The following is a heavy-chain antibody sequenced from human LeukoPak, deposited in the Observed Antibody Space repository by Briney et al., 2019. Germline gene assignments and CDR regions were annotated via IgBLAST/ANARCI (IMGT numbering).Heavy chain of an antibody. CDR2: ISDSGDGT. CDR3: AKDKAPGSWHTPSDF. J-gene: IGHJ4*02. D-gene: IGHD6-13*01. V-gene: IGHV3-23*01. Sequence: GGSLRLSCAASGFTFRTYAMSCARQAPGKGLEWVSGISDSGDGTYYAESVKGRFTISRDNSKNTVFLQMNSLRADDTAKYYCAKDKAPGSWHTPSDFWGQGTLVTVSS. CDR1: GFTFRTYA.